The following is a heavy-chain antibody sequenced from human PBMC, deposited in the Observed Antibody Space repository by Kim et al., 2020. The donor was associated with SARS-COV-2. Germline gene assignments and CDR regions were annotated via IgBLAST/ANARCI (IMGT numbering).Heavy chain of an antibody. CDR1: GFDFSTSW. J-gene: IGHJ5*02. V-gene: IGHV3-74*03. Sequence: GGSLRLSCAASGFDFSTSWMQWVCQAPGKWLVGVSRIRSEGDDIKYPETVKGRFTISRDNAKNTLYLQMNGLRTEETAVYYCAKVGDYDSSGFYAFFRSWGQGTRVTVSS. CDR2: IRSEGDDI. D-gene: IGHD3-22*01. CDR3: AKVGDYDSSGFYAFFRS.